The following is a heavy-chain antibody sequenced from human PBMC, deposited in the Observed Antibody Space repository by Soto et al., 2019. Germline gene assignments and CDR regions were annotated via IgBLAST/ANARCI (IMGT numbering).Heavy chain of an antibody. CDR3: TRDPVGGNWFDP. CDR2: TNPYNGNT. V-gene: IGHV1-18*01. D-gene: IGHD1-26*01. J-gene: IGHJ5*02. CDR1: GYTFTSYG. Sequence: QVQLVQSGVEVKKPGASVKVSCKASGYTFTSYGISWVRQAPGQELEWMGWTNPYNGNTNYAQKLQGRVTMTTDTSTSTAYMELRSLRSDDTAVYYCTRDPVGGNWFDPWGQGTLVTVSS.